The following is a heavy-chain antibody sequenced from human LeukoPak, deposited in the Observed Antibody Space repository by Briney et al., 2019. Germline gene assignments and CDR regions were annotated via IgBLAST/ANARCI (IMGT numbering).Heavy chain of an antibody. CDR1: GFTFSDSA. CDR2: ISASGGST. J-gene: IGHJ4*02. D-gene: IGHD5-24*01. Sequence: PGGSLRLSCAASGFTFSDSAMSWVRQAPGKGLEWVSAISASGGSTYYADSVKGRFTISRDNAKNSLYLQMNSLRAEDTAVYYCARGHRPIKDGYNVWRGAELYFDYWGQGTLVTVSS. CDR3: ARGHRPIKDGYNVWRGAELYFDY. V-gene: IGHV3-23*01.